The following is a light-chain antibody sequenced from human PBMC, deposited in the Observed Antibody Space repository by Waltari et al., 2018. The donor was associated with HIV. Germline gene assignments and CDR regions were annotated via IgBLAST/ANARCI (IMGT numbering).Light chain of an antibody. CDR1: RSNIGSNS. Sequence: QSVLTQPPSASGTPGQRVTVSCSGSRSNIGSNSVYWYQQLPGTAPKLLIHRNYQRPSGVPDRFSGSKSGTSASLAISGLRSEDEADYYCAAWDGSLSNYVFGTGTKVTVL. V-gene: IGLV1-47*01. CDR3: AAWDGSLSNYV. J-gene: IGLJ1*01. CDR2: RNY.